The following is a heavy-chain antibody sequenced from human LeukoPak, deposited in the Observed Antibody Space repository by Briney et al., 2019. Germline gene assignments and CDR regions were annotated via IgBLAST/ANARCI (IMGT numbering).Heavy chain of an antibody. CDR1: GFTFSSYW. CDR2: IKQDGSEK. D-gene: IGHD3-3*01. CDR3: ARVLLYYDFWSGYTHSWPVDY. Sequence: PGGSLRLSCAASGFTFSSYWMSWVRQAPGKGLEWVANIKQDGSEKYYVDSVKGRFTISRDNAKNSMYLKMNSLRAEDTAVYYCARVLLYYDFWSGYTHSWPVDYWGQGTLVTVSS. V-gene: IGHV3-7*01. J-gene: IGHJ4*02.